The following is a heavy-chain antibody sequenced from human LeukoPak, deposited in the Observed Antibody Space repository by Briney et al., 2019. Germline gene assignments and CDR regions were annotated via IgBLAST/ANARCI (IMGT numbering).Heavy chain of an antibody. CDR1: GYTFTGYD. J-gene: IGHJ4*01. CDR3: AKGWNY. CDR2: MNPNSGNT. V-gene: IGHV1-8*01. D-gene: IGHD5-12*01. Sequence: ASLKVSCKASGYTFTGYDINSVRQATGPGLEWMGWMNPNSGNTGYTQTFQGRVTITRNTSISTAYMELSSLRSEVTAMYYCAKGWNYWGQGTLVTVSS.